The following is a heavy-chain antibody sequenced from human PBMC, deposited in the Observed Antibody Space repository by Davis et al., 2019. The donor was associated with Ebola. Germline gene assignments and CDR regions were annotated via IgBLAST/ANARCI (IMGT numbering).Heavy chain of an antibody. J-gene: IGHJ4*02. CDR3: ARVRKYSSSSGSFDY. Sequence: AASVKVSCKASGYTFTSYYMHWVRQAPGQGLEWMGGIIPIFGTANYAQKFQGRVTMTRDTSTSTVYMELSSLRSEDTAVYYCARVRKYSSSSGSFDYWGQGTLVTVSS. CDR1: GYTFTSYY. CDR2: IIPIFGTA. V-gene: IGHV1-46*01. D-gene: IGHD6-6*01.